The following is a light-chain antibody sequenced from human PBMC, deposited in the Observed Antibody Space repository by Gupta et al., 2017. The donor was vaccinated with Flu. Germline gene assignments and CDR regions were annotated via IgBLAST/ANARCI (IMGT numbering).Light chain of an antibody. CDR2: VAS. V-gene: IGKV1D-16*01. Sequence: DINMIQSPSSLSASVGDTVTITCRPSHDINRWLAWYQQRPEEAPKTLIFVASKLQSGVPSRFSGTGSGTHFTLTISSLQPEDFATYYCQQYETDPLTFGGGTKVEI. CDR3: QQYETDPLT. CDR1: HDINRW. J-gene: IGKJ4*01.